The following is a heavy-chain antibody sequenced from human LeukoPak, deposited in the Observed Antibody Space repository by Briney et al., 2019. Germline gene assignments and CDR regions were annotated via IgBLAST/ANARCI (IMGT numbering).Heavy chain of an antibody. J-gene: IGHJ6*02. D-gene: IGHD3-22*01. CDR1: GYSFTSYW. Sequence: GESLKISCKGSGYSFTSYWIGWVRQMTGKGLEWMGIIYPGDSDTRYSPSFQGQVTISADKSISTAYLQWSSLKASDTAMYYCAMSYYYDSSGSHYGMDVWGQGTTVTVSS. CDR2: IYPGDSDT. CDR3: AMSYYYDSSGSHYGMDV. V-gene: IGHV5-51*01.